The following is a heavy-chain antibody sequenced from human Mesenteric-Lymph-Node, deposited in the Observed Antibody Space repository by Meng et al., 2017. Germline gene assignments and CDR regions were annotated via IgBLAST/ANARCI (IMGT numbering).Heavy chain of an antibody. CDR1: GYTFTSYG. CDR3: ARGYCSSTSCPRWFDP. J-gene: IGHJ5*02. V-gene: IGHV1-18*01. D-gene: IGHD2-2*01. CDR2: ISAYNGNT. Sequence: ASVKVSCKASGYTFTSYGISWVRQAPGQGLEWMGWISAYNGNTNYAQKLQGRVTMTTDTSTSTAYMELSSLRSEDTAVYYCARGYCSSTSCPRWFDPWGQGTLVTVSS.